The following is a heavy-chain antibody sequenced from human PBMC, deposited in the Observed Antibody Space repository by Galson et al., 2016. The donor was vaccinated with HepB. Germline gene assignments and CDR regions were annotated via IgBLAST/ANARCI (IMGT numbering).Heavy chain of an antibody. CDR1: GFTFRRNG. V-gene: IGHV3-30*18. J-gene: IGHJ6*02. D-gene: IGHD3-16*01. CDR2: ISSDGSNE. CDR3: AKDRGLGYGMDV. Sequence: SLRLSCADSGFTFRRNGMHWVRQAPGKGLEWVAVISSDGSNEDYADSVKGRFTISRDNAKTTPYLQMNSLRVEDTAVYYCAKDRGLGYGMDVWGQGTTVTVSS.